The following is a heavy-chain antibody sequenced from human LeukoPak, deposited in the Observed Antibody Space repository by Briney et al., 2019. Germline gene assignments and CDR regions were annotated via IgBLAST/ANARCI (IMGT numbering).Heavy chain of an antibody. J-gene: IGHJ4*02. CDR2: MCGSGGCT. V-gene: IGHV3-23*01. CDR3: AKGDAGEYDSSGWVDYFDY. CDR1: GFTFNTYA. D-gene: IGHD3-22*01. Sequence: PGGSLRLSCVASGFTFNTYAMTWVRQAPGKGLEWVSSMCGSGGCTYYADSVKGRFTISRDNSKNTLYLQINSLRAEDTAVYYCAKGDAGEYDSSGWVDYFDYWGQGSLVTVSS.